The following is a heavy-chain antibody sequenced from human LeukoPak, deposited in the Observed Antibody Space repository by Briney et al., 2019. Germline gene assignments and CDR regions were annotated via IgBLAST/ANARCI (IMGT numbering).Heavy chain of an antibody. CDR1: GYTFTGYY. D-gene: IGHD5-12*01. J-gene: IGHJ4*02. V-gene: IGHV1-2*02. CDR3: APGSDSGYYRVGTYFDY. CDR2: INPNSGGT. Sequence: ASVKVSCKASGYTFTGYYMHWVRQAPGQGLEWMGWINPNSGGTNYAQKFQGRATMTRDTSISTDYMELSRLRSDDTAVYYCAPGSDSGYYRVGTYFDYWGQGTLVTVSS.